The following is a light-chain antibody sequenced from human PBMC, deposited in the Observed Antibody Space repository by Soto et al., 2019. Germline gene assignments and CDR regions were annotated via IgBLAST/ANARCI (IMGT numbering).Light chain of an antibody. Sequence: DLQMTQSPSTLSAAVGDRVTITCQASQTIRTWLAWYQQRPGEAPNLLIYEASKLQTGVPSRFGGSGSGTEFTVTISSLQPDDFATYYCQQYYTYPYTFGQGTKLEI. CDR3: QQYYTYPYT. CDR2: EAS. J-gene: IGKJ2*01. CDR1: QTIRTW. V-gene: IGKV1-5*03.